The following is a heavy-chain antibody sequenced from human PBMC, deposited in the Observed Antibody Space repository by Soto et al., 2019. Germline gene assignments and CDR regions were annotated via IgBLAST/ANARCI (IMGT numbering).Heavy chain of an antibody. CDR1: GGSISSGDYY. D-gene: IGHD1-1*01. V-gene: IGHV4-30-4*01. CDR3: ARVPPLGKTGTQAFDY. CDR2: IYYSGST. J-gene: IGHJ4*02. Sequence: QVQLQESGPGLVKPSQTLSLTCTVSGGSISSGDYYWSWIRQPPGKGLEWIGYIYYSGSTYYNPSLESRVTISVDTSKNQFSLKLSSVTAADTAVYYCARVPPLGKTGTQAFDYWGQGTLVTVSS.